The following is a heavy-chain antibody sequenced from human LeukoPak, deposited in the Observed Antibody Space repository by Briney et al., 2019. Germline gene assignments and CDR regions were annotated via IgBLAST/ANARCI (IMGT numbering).Heavy chain of an antibody. CDR3: ARVNRGSSFDY. Sequence: GASVKVSCTASGYTFTSYAMHWVRQAPGQRLEWMGWINPSSGGTNYAQKFQGRVSMTRDTSISTAYMELSRLRSDDTAVYYCARVNRGSSFDYWGQGTLVTVSS. CDR2: INPSSGGT. CDR1: GYTFTSYA. J-gene: IGHJ4*02. V-gene: IGHV1-2*02. D-gene: IGHD1-14*01.